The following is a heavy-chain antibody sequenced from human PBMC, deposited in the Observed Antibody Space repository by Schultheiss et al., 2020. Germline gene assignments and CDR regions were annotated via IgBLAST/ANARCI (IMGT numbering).Heavy chain of an antibody. D-gene: IGHD6-13*01. V-gene: IGHV4-34*01. Sequence: SETMSLTCTVSGGSISSYYWSWIRQPPGKGLEWIGEINHVGSTNYNPSLQSRVTISVDTSKNQFSLKLSSVTAADTAVYYCARGAISSSWYRSWFDPWGQGTLVTGSS. CDR1: GGSISSYY. CDR3: ARGAISSSWYRSWFDP. J-gene: IGHJ5*02. CDR2: INHVGST.